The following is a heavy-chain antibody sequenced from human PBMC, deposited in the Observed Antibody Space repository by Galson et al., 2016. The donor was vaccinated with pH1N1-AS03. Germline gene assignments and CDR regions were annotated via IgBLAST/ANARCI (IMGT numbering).Heavy chain of an antibody. Sequence: SLRLSCAASGFTFNSYWMSWVRQAPGKGPEWVAHINQDGSEKYYVDSVKGRFTISRGNAKNSLYLQMNSLRAEDTAVYYCASAPRGSGSSYYFDYWGQGTLVTVSS. D-gene: IGHD6-6*01. J-gene: IGHJ4*02. CDR1: GFTFNSYW. CDR3: ASAPRGSGSSYYFDY. V-gene: IGHV3-7*03. CDR2: INQDGSEK.